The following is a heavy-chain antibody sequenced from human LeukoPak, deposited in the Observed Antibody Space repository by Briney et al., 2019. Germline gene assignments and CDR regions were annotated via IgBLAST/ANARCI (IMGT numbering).Heavy chain of an antibody. CDR3: AKDPRITMVRGVIISGMDV. J-gene: IGHJ6*02. D-gene: IGHD3-10*01. Sequence: PGGSLRLSCAASGFTFSSYGMHWVRQAPGKGLEWVAVISYDGSNKYYADSVKGRFTISRDNSMNTLYLQMNSLRAEDTAVYYCAKDPRITMVRGVIISGMDVWGQGTTVTVSS. V-gene: IGHV3-30*18. CDR1: GFTFSSYG. CDR2: ISYDGSNK.